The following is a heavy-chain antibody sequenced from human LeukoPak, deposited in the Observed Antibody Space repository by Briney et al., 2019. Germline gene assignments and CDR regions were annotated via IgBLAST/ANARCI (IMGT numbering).Heavy chain of an antibody. CDR3: ARHLRGSGSVSGMDV. CDR1: GGSFSGYY. J-gene: IGHJ6*02. D-gene: IGHD3-10*01. Sequence: SETLSLTCAVYGGSFSGYYWSWIRQPPGKGLEWIGEINHSGSTNYNPSLKSRVTISVDTSKNQFSLKLSSVTAADTAVYYCARHLRGSGSVSGMDVWGQGTTVTVSS. CDR2: INHSGST. V-gene: IGHV4-34*01.